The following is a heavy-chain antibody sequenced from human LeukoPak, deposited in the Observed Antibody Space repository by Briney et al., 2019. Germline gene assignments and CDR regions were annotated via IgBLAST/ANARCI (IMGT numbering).Heavy chain of an antibody. V-gene: IGHV3-64*02. CDR1: GFTFSDYT. J-gene: IGHJ4*02. D-gene: IGHD4-23*01. Sequence: GGSLRLSCVASGFTFSDYTMHWVRQAPGKGLEYVSAISSYGDNTYYADSVKGRFTISRDNSKNTLYLQMGSLRADDMAVYYCARATNSYGGNSDYWGQGTLVTVSS. CDR2: ISSYGDNT. CDR3: ARATNSYGGNSDY.